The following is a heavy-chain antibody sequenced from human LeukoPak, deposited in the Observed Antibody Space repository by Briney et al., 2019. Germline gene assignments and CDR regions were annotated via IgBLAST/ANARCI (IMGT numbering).Heavy chain of an antibody. V-gene: IGHV1-2*06. CDR3: ARDFRSSSGHYYYMDV. D-gene: IGHD6-6*01. CDR2: IKPDSGGT. J-gene: IGHJ6*03. Sequence: ASVKVSCKASGYTFTDYYLHWVRQAPGQGPEWVGRIKPDSGGTNCAQKFQGRVTMTMDMSITTAYMELSRLTSDDTAIYFCARDFRSSSGHYYYMDVWANGTAVSVSS. CDR1: GYTFTDYY.